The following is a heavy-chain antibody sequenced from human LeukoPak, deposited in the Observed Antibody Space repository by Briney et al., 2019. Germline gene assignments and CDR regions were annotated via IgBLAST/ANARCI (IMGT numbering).Heavy chain of an antibody. CDR1: GGSIRSGNYY. V-gene: IGHV4-61*02. J-gene: IGHJ3*02. Sequence: SETLSLTCSVSGGSIRSGNYYWSWIRQPAGKELEWIGRIYTSGSTNYNPSLKRRLTMSVDTSKNQFSLKLSSVSAADTAVYYCAMSIVMDADDAFDIWGQGTLVTVSS. D-gene: IGHD6-6*01. CDR3: AMSIVMDADDAFDI. CDR2: IYTSGST.